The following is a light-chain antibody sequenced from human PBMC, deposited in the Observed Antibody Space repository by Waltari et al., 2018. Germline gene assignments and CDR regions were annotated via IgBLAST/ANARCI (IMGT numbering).Light chain of an antibody. J-gene: IGLJ2*01. CDR3: QVWDNRSDHII. Sequence: SYALTQPPSVSVAPGNTATITCGGNNIGKKGVHWYQQKPGQAPLLVIYDDSDRPAGIPERFSGSNSGNTATLTISRVEAGDEADYYCQVWDNRSDHIIFGGGTKLTVL. CDR1: NIGKKG. V-gene: IGLV3-21*04. CDR2: DDS.